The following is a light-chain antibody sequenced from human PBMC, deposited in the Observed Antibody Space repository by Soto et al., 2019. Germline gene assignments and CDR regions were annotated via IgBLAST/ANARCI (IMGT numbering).Light chain of an antibody. Sequence: DIQMTQSPSSQSASVGDRVTITCRASQSINSYLNWYQQKPGKAPKLLIYAASSLQSGVPSRFSGSGSETDLTLTISSLQPDDFATYYCQQSFSTPRTFGQVTRVEI. CDR1: QSINSY. CDR3: QQSFSTPRT. V-gene: IGKV1-39*01. J-gene: IGKJ1*01. CDR2: AAS.